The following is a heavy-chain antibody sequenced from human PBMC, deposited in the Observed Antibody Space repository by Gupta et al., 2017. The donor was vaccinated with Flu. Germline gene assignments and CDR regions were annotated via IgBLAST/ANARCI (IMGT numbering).Heavy chain of an antibody. CDR2: ISGSSSTT. J-gene: IGHJ6*03. V-gene: IGHV3-23*01. CDR3: VKGGYTHDFFYYMDV. D-gene: IGHD5-12*01. Sequence: GFRFSSYAMSWVRQAPGTGLEWVSTISGSSSTTYYADSVKGRFTISRDNSKNTLYLQMNGLRAEDTAVFYCVKGGYTHDFFYYMDVWGKGATVIVSS. CDR1: GFRFSSYA.